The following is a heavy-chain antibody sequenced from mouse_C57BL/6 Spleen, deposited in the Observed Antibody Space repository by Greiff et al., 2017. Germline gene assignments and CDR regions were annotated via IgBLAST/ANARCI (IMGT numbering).Heavy chain of an antibody. V-gene: IGHV1-39*01. J-gene: IGHJ4*01. CDR3: ARWDNLLWALYAMDY. CDR2: INPNYGTT. Sequence: EVKLQESGPELVKPGASVKISCKASGYSFTDYNMNWVKQSNGKSLEWIGVINPNYGTTSYNQKFKGKATLTVDQSSSTAYMQLNSLTSEDSAVYYCARWDNLLWALYAMDYWGQGTSVTVSS. D-gene: IGHD2-1*01. CDR1: GYSFTDYN.